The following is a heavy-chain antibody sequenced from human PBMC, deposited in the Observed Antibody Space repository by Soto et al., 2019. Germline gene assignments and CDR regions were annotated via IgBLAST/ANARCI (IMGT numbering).Heavy chain of an antibody. CDR1: GFTFSSYA. Sequence: AGGSLRLSCSASGFTFSSYAMHWVRQAPGKGLEYVSSISTNGGSTHYADSVKGRFTISRDNSKNTQYLQMSSLRADDTAVYYCVKGEYYYDSSGYYQTTYAFDIWGQGTMVTVSS. CDR2: ISTNGGST. CDR3: VKGEYYYDSSGYYQTTYAFDI. D-gene: IGHD3-22*01. V-gene: IGHV3-64D*06. J-gene: IGHJ3*02.